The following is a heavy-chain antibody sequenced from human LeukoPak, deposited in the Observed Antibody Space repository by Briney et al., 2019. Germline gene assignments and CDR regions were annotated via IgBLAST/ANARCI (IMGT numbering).Heavy chain of an antibody. V-gene: IGHV3-48*01. Sequence: PGGSLRLSCAASGFTFSSYSMNWVRQAPGKGLEWVSYISSSSTTIYYADSVKGRFTISRDNAKNSLYLQMNSLRAEDTAVYYCASGGRVPAAIQYYYYGMDVWGQGTTVTVSS. J-gene: IGHJ6*02. CDR2: ISSSSTTI. D-gene: IGHD2-2*02. CDR1: GFTFSSYS. CDR3: ASGGRVPAAIQYYYYGMDV.